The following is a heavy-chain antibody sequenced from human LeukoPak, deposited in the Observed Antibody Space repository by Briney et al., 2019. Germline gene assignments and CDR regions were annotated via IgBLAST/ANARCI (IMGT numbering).Heavy chain of an antibody. CDR3: ARDGPRGWSSGYSSVGWYFDL. D-gene: IGHD3-22*01. V-gene: IGHV3-30-3*01. Sequence: GGSLRLSCAASGFTFSSYAMHWVRQAPGKGLEWVAVISYDGSNKYYADSVKGRFTISRDNSKNTLYLQMNSLRAEDTAVYYCARDGPRGWSSGYSSVGWYFDLWGRGTLVTVSS. CDR1: GFTFSSYA. CDR2: ISYDGSNK. J-gene: IGHJ2*01.